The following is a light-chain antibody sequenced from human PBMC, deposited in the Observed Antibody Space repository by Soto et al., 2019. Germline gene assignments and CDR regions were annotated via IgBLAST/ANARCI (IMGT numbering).Light chain of an antibody. J-gene: IGLJ2*01. Sequence: QSVLTQPPSVSAAPGQKVTISCSGSSSNIGNNYVSWYQQLPGTAPKLLIYDNNKRPSGIPDRFSGSKSGTSATLGITGLQTGDEADYYGGTLDSTLSAVVFGGGTKLTVL. CDR1: SSNIGNNY. CDR2: DNN. CDR3: GTLDSTLSAVV. V-gene: IGLV1-51*01.